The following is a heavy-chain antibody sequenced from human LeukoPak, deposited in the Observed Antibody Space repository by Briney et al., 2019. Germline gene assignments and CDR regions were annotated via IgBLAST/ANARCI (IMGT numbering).Heavy chain of an antibody. V-gene: IGHV3-74*01. CDR1: GFTFSSYW. CDR2: INSDGSST. D-gene: IGHD6-25*01. CDR3: STVSAHAFDI. J-gene: IGHJ3*02. Sequence: GGSLRLSCAASGFTFSSYWMHWVRQVPGKGLVWVSGINSDGSSTSYADSVKGRFTISRDNAKTTLYVQMNRLRAEGTAMYDCSTVSAHAFDICGRRTTVTVSS.